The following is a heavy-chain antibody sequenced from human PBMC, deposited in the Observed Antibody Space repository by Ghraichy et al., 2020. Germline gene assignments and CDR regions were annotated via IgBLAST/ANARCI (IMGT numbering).Heavy chain of an antibody. Sequence: SETLSLTCTVSGASITNTSYFWGWIRQPPGKGLEWIGNIYYSGSTYYNPSLKSRGIISLDTSKNHFSLKLSSVTAADTAIYYCVGAHALNPALIMIYSTALDIWGQGTMVTVSS. J-gene: IGHJ3*02. CDR3: VGAHALNPALIMIYSTALDI. CDR2: IYYSGST. CDR1: GASITNTSYF. D-gene: IGHD3/OR15-3a*01. V-gene: IGHV4-39*07.